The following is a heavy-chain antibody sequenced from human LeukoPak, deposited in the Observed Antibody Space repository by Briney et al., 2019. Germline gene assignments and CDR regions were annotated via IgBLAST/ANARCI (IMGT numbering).Heavy chain of an antibody. CDR2: ISYDGSNK. D-gene: IGHD6-19*01. Sequence: GGSLRLSCAASGFTFTTYWMHWVRQAPGKGLEWVAVISYDGSNKYYADSVKGRFTISRDNSKNTLYLQMNSLRAEDTAVYYCARGEYSSGWYKGGRFDYWGQGTLVTVSS. CDR1: GFTFTTYW. V-gene: IGHV3-30*03. CDR3: ARGEYSSGWYKGGRFDY. J-gene: IGHJ4*02.